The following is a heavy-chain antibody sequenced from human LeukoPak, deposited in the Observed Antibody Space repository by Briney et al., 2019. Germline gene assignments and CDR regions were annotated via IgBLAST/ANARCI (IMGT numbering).Heavy chain of an antibody. D-gene: IGHD1-26*01. Sequence: PSETLSLTCTVSGGSISSYYWSWIRQPPGKGLEWIGYIYYSGGTNYNPSLKSRVTVSVDTSKNQFSLKLSSVTAADTAVYYCARAVGATFRFSYYYYYMDVWGKGTTVTVSS. V-gene: IGHV4-59*01. CDR1: GGSISSYY. CDR2: IYYSGGT. CDR3: ARAVGATFRFSYYYYYMDV. J-gene: IGHJ6*03.